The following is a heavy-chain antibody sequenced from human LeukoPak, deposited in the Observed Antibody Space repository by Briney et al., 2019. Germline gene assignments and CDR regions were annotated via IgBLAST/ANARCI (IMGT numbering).Heavy chain of an antibody. CDR3: AKTGDYFDSSDYYRPDAFDI. D-gene: IGHD3-22*01. J-gene: IGHJ3*02. CDR2: ISGSGGGT. CDR1: GFTFSTYA. Sequence: GGSLRLSCAASGFTFSTYAMSWVRQAPGKGLEWVSAISGSGGGTYYADSVKGRFTISRDNSKNTLYLQMNNLRADDTAVYYCAKTGDYFDSSDYYRPDAFDIWGQGTMVTISS. V-gene: IGHV3-23*01.